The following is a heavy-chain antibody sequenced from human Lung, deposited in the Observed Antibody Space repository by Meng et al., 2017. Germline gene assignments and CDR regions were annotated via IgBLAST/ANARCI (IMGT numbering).Heavy chain of an antibody. J-gene: IGHJ4*02. D-gene: IGHD4-11*01. CDR2: IYHSGST. Sequence: VQLQKVGAVLLKPSETLSLPCVVSGGSFSDYYWSWIRQPPGKGLEWIGEIYHSGSTNYNPSLESRATISVDTSQNNLSLKLSSVTAADSAVYYCARGPTTMAHDFDYWGQGTLVTVSS. CDR1: GGSFSDYY. CDR3: ARGPTTMAHDFDY. V-gene: IGHV4-34*01.